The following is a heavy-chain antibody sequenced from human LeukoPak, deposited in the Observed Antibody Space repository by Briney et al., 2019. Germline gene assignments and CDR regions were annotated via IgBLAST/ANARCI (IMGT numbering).Heavy chain of an antibody. D-gene: IGHD6-13*01. J-gene: IGHJ3*02. CDR2: TYYRSKWYN. CDR3: ARQPFYSGSSWTQTPLDAFDI. Sequence: SQTLSLTCAISGDSVSSNSAAWNWIRQSPSRGLEWLGRTYYRSKWYNDYAVSVKSRITINPDTSKNQFSLQLNSVTPEDTAVYYCARQPFYSGSSWTQTPLDAFDIWGQGTMVTVSS. V-gene: IGHV6-1*01. CDR1: GDSVSSNSAA.